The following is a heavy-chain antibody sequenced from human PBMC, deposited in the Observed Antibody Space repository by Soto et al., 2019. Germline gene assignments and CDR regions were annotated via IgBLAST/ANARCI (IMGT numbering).Heavy chain of an antibody. CDR3: ARSIVRGSGSYIYYYMDV. D-gene: IGHD3-10*01. CDR1: GGSINNHY. V-gene: IGHV4-59*11. Sequence: SETLSLTCTVSGGSINNHYWSWIRQPPGKGLEWLGYVYYNGSTNYNPSLKSRVTISVDTSKNQFSLKLSSVTAADTAVYYCARSIVRGSGSYIYYYMDVWGKGTTVTVSS. J-gene: IGHJ6*03. CDR2: VYYNGST.